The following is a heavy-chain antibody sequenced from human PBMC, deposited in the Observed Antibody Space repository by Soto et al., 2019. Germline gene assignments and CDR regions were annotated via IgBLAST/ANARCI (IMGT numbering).Heavy chain of an antibody. CDR3: AKSDCSGGSCYFPFDC. Sequence: EVQVLESGGGLVQPGGSLRLSCAASGFTFSNYGMSWVRQAPGKGLEWVSSISGSGGRTYYADSVKGRFTISRDNSMVTLDLQTDSLRAEDTAFYYCAKSDCSGGSCYFPFDCWGQGTLVTVSS. CDR1: GFTFSNYG. J-gene: IGHJ4*02. V-gene: IGHV3-23*01. CDR2: ISGSGGRT. D-gene: IGHD2-15*01.